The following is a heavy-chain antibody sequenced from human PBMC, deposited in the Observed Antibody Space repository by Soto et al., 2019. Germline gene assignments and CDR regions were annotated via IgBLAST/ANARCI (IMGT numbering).Heavy chain of an antibody. V-gene: IGHV1-69*14. J-gene: IGHJ4*02. CDR2: IIPIFGTA. CDR1: GGTFSSYA. CDR3: APGGYRYVWFAY. Sequence: QVQLVQSGAEVKKPGSSVKVSCKASGGTFSSYAISWVRQAPGQGLEWMGGIIPIFGTANYAQKFQGRVTFTGDKSPNTAYRGRSSLSSEDRAVYYCAPGGYRYVWFAYGGEEPLVTVPS. D-gene: IGHD5-18*01.